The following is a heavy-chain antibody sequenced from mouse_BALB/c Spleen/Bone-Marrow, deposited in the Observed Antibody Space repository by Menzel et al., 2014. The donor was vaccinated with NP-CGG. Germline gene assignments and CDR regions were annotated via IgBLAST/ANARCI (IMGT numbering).Heavy chain of an antibody. CDR3: ARKDYFGYAAMDY. CDR2: ISGGSSII. CDR1: GFTFSSFG. Sequence: EVQLVESGGGLVQPGGSRKLSCAASGFTFSSFGMRWVRQAPEKGLEWVAYISGGSSIIYYADTVKGRFTISRDNPKNTLFLQMTSLRSEDTAIYYCARKDYFGYAAMDYWGQGASVTVSS. J-gene: IGHJ4*01. D-gene: IGHD1-2*01. V-gene: IGHV5-17*02.